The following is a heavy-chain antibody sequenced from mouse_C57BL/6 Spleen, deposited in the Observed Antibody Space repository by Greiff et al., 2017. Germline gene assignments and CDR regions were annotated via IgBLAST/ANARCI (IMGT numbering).Heavy chain of an antibody. CDR3: AREPFYASSFAD. V-gene: IGHV3-6*01. CDR2: ISYDGSN. Sequence: EVKLMESGPGLVKPSPSLSLTCSVSGYSITSGYYWNWIRQFPGNKLEWMGYISYDGSNNYNPSLRNRISITRDTSQNQFFLKLNSVTTEDTATYYCAREPFYASSFADWGQGTTLTVSS. J-gene: IGHJ2*01. D-gene: IGHD2-10*01. CDR1: GYSITSGYY.